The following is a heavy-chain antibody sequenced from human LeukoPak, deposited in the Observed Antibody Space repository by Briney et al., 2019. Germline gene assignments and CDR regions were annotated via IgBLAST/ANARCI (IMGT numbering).Heavy chain of an antibody. J-gene: IGHJ6*02. CDR1: GGSISSYY. CDR2: IYYSEST. V-gene: IGHV4-59*08. Sequence: SETLSLTCTVSGGSISSYYWSWIRQPPGKGLEWIGYIYYSESTNYNPSLKSRVTISVDTSKNQFSLKLSSVTAADTAVYYCARITRADSSGYYSVDYGMDVWGQGTTVTVSS. CDR3: ARITRADSSGYYSVDYGMDV. D-gene: IGHD3-22*01.